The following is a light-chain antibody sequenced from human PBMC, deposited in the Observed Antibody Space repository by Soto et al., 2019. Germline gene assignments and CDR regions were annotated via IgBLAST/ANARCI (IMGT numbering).Light chain of an antibody. Sequence: IRLTQSPSSLSASLRGRVTITCRASQGISSYLAWYQQKPGKAPKLLIYAASTLQSGVPSRFSGSGSGTDFTLTISSLQPEDFATYYCQQLNSYPLTFGGGTKVDIK. CDR3: QQLNSYPLT. CDR1: QGISSY. J-gene: IGKJ4*01. CDR2: AAS. V-gene: IGKV1-9*01.